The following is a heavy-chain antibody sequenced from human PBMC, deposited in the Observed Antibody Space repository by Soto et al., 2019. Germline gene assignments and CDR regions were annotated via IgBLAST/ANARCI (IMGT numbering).Heavy chain of an antibody. D-gene: IGHD3-3*01. Sequence: GKGLEWMGIIYPGDSDTRYSPSFQGQVTISADKSISTAYLQWSSLKASDTAMYYCARQASTIFGVVKDYYYYYGMDVWGKGTTVTVSS. CDR3: ARQASTIFGVVKDYYYYYGMDV. CDR2: IYPGDSDT. V-gene: IGHV5-51*01. J-gene: IGHJ6*04.